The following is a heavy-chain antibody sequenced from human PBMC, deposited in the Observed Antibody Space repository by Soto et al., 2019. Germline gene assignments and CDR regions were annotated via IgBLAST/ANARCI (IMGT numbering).Heavy chain of an antibody. CDR1: GGSISSYY. CDR3: ARDLWGYCGADCYPLDV. CDR2: MYNTGST. V-gene: IGHV4-59*01. J-gene: IGHJ6*02. Sequence: SETLSLTCTVSGGSISSYYWSWIRQPPGKGLEWIGYMYNTGSTIYNPSLRSRVTISVDTSKNQFSLKLNSVTAADTAVYYCARDLWGYCGADCYPLDVWGQGTTVTVSS. D-gene: IGHD2-21*02.